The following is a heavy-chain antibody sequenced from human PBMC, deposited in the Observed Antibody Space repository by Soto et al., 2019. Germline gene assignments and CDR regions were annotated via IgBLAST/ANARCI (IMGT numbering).Heavy chain of an antibody. Sequence: QVQLQESGPGLVKPSETLSLTCTVSGGSISSYYWSWIRQPPGKGLEWIGYIYYSGSTTYNPSLKSRVTISVDTSKNQFSLKLKLSSVTAADTAVYYCARRYGYAFDFWGQGTMVTVSS. V-gene: IGHV4-59*08. CDR2: IYYSGST. CDR1: GGSISSYY. J-gene: IGHJ3*01. D-gene: IGHD5-18*01. CDR3: ARRYGYAFDF.